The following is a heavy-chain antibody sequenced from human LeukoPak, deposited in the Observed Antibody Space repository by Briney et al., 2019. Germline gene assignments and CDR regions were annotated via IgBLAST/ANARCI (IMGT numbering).Heavy chain of an antibody. D-gene: IGHD3-22*01. J-gene: IGHJ3*02. CDR1: GGSISSPDYY. CDR2: IYYTGTT. CDR3: ARGSAGSPIGYYDTHQGIVPKNAFDI. V-gene: IGHV4-39*01. Sequence: SETLSLTCTVSGGSISSPDYYWGWIRLPPGRGLEWIGSIYYTGTTYYNPSLKRRVTISLDTSKNQFSLKLSSVTAADTAVYYCARGSAGSPIGYYDTHQGIVPKNAFDIWGQGTMVTVSS.